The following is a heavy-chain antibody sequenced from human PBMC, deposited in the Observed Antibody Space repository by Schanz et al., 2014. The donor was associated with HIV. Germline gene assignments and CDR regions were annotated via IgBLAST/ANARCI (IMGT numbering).Heavy chain of an antibody. Sequence: QVQLQQWGAGLLKPSETLSLTCAVYGGSFSGYYWSWIRQPPGKGLEWIGEINHSGGTNYKSSLKSRVTISVDTSKNQFSLKVNSVTAADTAVYYCARQGEDSVAARWFSGVDVWGQGTTVIVSS. J-gene: IGHJ6*02. CDR3: ARQGEDSVAARWFSGVDV. CDR2: INHSGGT. CDR1: GGSFSGYY. D-gene: IGHD6-6*01. V-gene: IGHV4-34*01.